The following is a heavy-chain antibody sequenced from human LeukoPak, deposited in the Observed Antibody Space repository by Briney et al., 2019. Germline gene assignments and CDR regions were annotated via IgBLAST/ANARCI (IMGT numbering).Heavy chain of an antibody. Sequence: SETLSLTCTVSGGSISSSSYYSGWIRQPPGKGLEWIGSIYYSGSTYYNPSLKSRVTISAYTSKNPFSLKLSSVTAADTAVYYCARYCSGGSCYSFVGGAFDIWGQGTMVTVSS. D-gene: IGHD2-15*01. CDR2: IYYSGST. CDR3: ARYCSGGSCYSFVGGAFDI. J-gene: IGHJ3*02. V-gene: IGHV4-39*01. CDR1: GGSISSSSYY.